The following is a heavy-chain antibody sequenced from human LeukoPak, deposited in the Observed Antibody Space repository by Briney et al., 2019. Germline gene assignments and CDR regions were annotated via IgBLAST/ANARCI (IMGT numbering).Heavy chain of an antibody. CDR3: ARGVYIAAAQYGY. D-gene: IGHD6-13*01. J-gene: IGHJ4*02. V-gene: IGHV4-59*01. CDR2: IYYSGTT. CDR1: GGSISSYY. Sequence: SETLSLTCTVSGGSISSYYWSWIRQPPGKGLEWIGYIYYSGTTNYNPSLKSRVTISVDTSKNQFSLKLSSVTAVDTAVYYCARGVYIAAAQYGYWGQGTLVTVSS.